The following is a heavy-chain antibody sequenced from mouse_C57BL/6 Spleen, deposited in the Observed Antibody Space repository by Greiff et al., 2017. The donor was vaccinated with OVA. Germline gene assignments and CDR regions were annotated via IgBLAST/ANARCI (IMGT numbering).Heavy chain of an antibody. CDR3: ARGRRGYYSNYGGFAY. CDR2: ISDGGSYT. CDR1: GFTFSSYA. D-gene: IGHD2-5*01. Sequence: EVKLMESGVGLVKPGGSLKLSCAASGFTFSSYAMSWVRQTPEKRLEWVATISDGGSYTYYPDNVKGRFTISRDNAKNNLYLQLSHLKSEDTAMYYCARGRRGYYSNYGGFAYWGQGTLVTVSA. V-gene: IGHV5-4*03. J-gene: IGHJ3*01.